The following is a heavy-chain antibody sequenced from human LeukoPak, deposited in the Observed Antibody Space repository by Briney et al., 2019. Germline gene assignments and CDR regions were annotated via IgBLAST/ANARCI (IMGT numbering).Heavy chain of an antibody. V-gene: IGHV4-59*08. D-gene: IGHD2-15*01. CDR3: ARQGSDCSGGSCYYYYFDY. CDR1: GVSLSSYY. CDR2: IYYSGST. Sequence: SETLSLTCTVPGVSLSSYYWSWLRQPPGKGLEWLGYIYYSGSTNYNPSLKSRVTMSVDTSKNQFSLKLSSVTAADTAVYHCARQGSDCSGGSCYYYYFDYWGQGTLVTVSS. J-gene: IGHJ4*02.